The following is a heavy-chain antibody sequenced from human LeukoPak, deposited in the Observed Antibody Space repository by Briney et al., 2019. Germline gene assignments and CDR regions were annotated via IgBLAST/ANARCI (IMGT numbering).Heavy chain of an antibody. Sequence: GGSLRLSCAASGFTFGDYAMHWVRQAPGKGLEWVSGISWDSDKIGYGDSVKGRFTISRDNARNSLYLQMNSLRPEDTAFYYCARESIAGRTIHYWGQGTLVTVSS. CDR2: ISWDSDKI. D-gene: IGHD1/OR15-1a*01. CDR1: GFTFGDYA. V-gene: IGHV3-9*01. CDR3: ARESIAGRTIHY. J-gene: IGHJ4*02.